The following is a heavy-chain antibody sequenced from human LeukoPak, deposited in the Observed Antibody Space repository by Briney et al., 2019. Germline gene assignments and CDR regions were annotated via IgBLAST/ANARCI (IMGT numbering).Heavy chain of an antibody. CDR1: GGSISSGGYY. CDR3: ARGWFGEFNFDY. D-gene: IGHD3-10*01. V-gene: IGHV4-31*03. CDR2: IYYSGST. J-gene: IGHJ4*02. Sequence: PSETLSLTCTVSGGSISSGGYYWRWIRQHPGKGLEGIGYIYYSGSTYYNPSLKSRVTISVDTSKNQFSLKLSSVTAADTAVYYCARGWFGEFNFDYWGQGTLATVSS.